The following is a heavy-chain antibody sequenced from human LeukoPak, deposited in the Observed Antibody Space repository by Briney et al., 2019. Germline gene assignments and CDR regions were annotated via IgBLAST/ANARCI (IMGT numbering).Heavy chain of an antibody. CDR2: IYYSGSS. Sequence: SETLSLTCTVSGGSISSSSYYWGWTRQPPGKGLEWIGSIYYSGSSYYNPSLKGRVTITADTSKNQSSLKLSSVTAADTAVYYCARTLYSSGWSFDYWGQGTLVTVSS. V-gene: IGHV4-39*01. CDR1: GGSISSSSYY. J-gene: IGHJ4*02. CDR3: ARTLYSSGWSFDY. D-gene: IGHD6-19*01.